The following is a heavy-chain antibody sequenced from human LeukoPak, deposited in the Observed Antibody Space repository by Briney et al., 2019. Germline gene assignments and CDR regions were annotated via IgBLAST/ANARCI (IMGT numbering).Heavy chain of an antibody. Sequence: PGGSLRLSCAASGFTFRSHAMSWVRQAPGKGLEWVSGLIENGATTYYADSVTGRFSISRDNSMNTVYSQMNNLRAEDTAVYYCVKDYRVGSSPAFGDFWGQGTLVTVSS. J-gene: IGHJ4*02. CDR1: GFTFRSHA. V-gene: IGHV3-23*01. CDR2: LIENGATT. D-gene: IGHD1-26*01. CDR3: VKDYRVGSSPAFGDF.